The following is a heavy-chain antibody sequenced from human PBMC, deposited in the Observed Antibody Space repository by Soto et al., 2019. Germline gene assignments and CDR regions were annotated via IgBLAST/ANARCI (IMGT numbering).Heavy chain of an antibody. CDR1: GFSLTTGGVG. D-gene: IGHD3-9*01. Sequence: QITLKESGPTLVKPTQTLTLTCTFSGFSLTTGGVGVGWFRQPPGKALEWLAELYWNTEKNHSTSLRGRLIITQDTSREQVFLTVTNVDPTDTATYYCAPRLTGHGIAVWGQGARVTVSS. V-gene: IGHV2-5*01. J-gene: IGHJ6*01. CDR2: LYWNTEK. CDR3: APRLTGHGIAV.